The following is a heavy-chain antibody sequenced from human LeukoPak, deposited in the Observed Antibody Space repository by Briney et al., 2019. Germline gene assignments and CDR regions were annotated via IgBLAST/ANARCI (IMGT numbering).Heavy chain of an antibody. CDR1: GYTFTGYY. CDR3: AREEGVGCSSTSCYSGSIDY. J-gene: IGHJ4*02. Sequence: ASVKVSCKASGYTFTGYYMHWVRQAPGQGLEWMGWINPNSGGTNYAQKFQGRVTMTRDTSISTAYMELSRLRSDDTAVYYCAREEGVGCSSTSCYSGSIDYWAREPWSPSPQ. CDR2: INPNSGGT. D-gene: IGHD2-2*01. V-gene: IGHV1-2*02.